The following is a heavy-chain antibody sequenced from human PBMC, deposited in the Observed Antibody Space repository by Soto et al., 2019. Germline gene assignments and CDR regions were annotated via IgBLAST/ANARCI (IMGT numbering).Heavy chain of an antibody. CDR3: ARGSSGEYYYYYGMDV. J-gene: IGHJ6*02. D-gene: IGHD6-19*01. V-gene: IGHV3-30-3*01. CDR2: ISYDGSNK. Sequence: GGSLRLSCAASGFTFSSYAMHWVRQAPGKGLEWVAVISYDGSNKYYADSVKGRFTISRDNSKNTLYLQMNSLRAEDTAVYYCARGSSGEYYYYYGMDVWGQGTTVTVSS. CDR1: GFTFSSYA.